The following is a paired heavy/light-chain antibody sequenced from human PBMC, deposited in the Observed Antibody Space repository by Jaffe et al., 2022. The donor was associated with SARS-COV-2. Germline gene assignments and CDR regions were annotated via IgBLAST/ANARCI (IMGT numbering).Heavy chain of an antibody. D-gene: IGHD3-22*01. J-gene: IGHJ6*02. V-gene: IGHV3-30-3*01. CDR1: GLSFSYYA. Sequence: QVQLVESGGGVVQPGGSLRLSCVTSGLSFSYYAMHWVRQAPGKGLEWVAVISYDGSNEYYADSVKGRFTISRDNSKNTLYVQMNSLRTGDTAIYYCAADIKWLGSFYFFGMDVWGQGTTVTVSS. CDR3: AADIKWLGSFYFFGMDV. CDR2: ISYDGSNE.
Light chain of an antibody. J-gene: IGLJ2*01. Sequence: QSALTQPPSASGSPGQSVTISCTGTSSDVGGYNYVSWYQQHPGKAPRLMIYEVSHRPAGVPSRFSGSKSGNTASLTVSGLQAEDEADYYCSSYAGGNNLAFGGGTKLTVL. CDR3: SSYAGGNNLA. CDR1: SSDVGGYNY. CDR2: EVS. V-gene: IGLV2-8*01.